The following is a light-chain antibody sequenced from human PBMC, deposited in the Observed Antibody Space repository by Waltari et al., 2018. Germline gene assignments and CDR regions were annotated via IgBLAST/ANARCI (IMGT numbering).Light chain of an antibody. V-gene: IGLV4-69*01. CDR1: SGHITNV. CDR2: VNSDGSH. J-gene: IGLJ3*02. Sequence: QLVLTQSPSASASLGASVTLTCTLSSGHITNVIAWHQQQPGKGPRYLMKVNSDGSHRKGDDIPDRFSGSGSGPERYLTTSSLQSEDEADYYCETGGHGTWVFGGGTKLTVL. CDR3: ETGGHGTWV.